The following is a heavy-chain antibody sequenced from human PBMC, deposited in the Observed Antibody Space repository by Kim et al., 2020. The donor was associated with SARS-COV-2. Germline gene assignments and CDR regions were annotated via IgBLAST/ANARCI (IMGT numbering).Heavy chain of an antibody. J-gene: IGHJ4*02. D-gene: IGHD3-10*01. Sequence: GGSLRLSCAASGFIFSSFWMTWVRQAPGKGLEWVANIKQDESEKYYVDSVKGRFTISRDNAKKSVFLQMNSLRAEDTAVYFCVRGRDYYGSESYSLIPTSDYWGQGSLVTVSS. CDR2: IKQDESEK. CDR1: GFIFSSFW. CDR3: VRGRDYYGSESYSLIPTSDY. V-gene: IGHV3-7*01.